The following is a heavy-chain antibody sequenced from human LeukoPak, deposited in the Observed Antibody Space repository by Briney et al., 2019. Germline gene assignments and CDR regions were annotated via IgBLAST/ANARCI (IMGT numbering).Heavy chain of an antibody. D-gene: IGHD6-13*01. CDR2: IIPIFGTA. CDR1: GGTFSSYA. Sequence: GASVKVSCKASGGTFSSYAISWVRQAPGQGLGWMGGIIPIFGTANYAQKFQGRVTITADESTSTAYMELSSLRSEDTAVYYCARVAAAAGTVWFDPWGQGTLVTVSS. CDR3: ARVAAAAGTVWFDP. J-gene: IGHJ5*02. V-gene: IGHV1-69*13.